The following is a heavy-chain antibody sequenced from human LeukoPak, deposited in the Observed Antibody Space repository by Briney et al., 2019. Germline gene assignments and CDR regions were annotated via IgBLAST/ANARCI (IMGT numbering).Heavy chain of an antibody. Sequence: GGSLRLSCAASGFTFSNYWMSWVRQAPGKGLEWLANIKTDGSDKFYVDSVKGRFTISRDNAKNSVYLQMNSLRAEDTAVYYCARESLEYSGSYYWGQETLVTVSS. CDR3: ARESLEYSGSYY. J-gene: IGHJ4*02. CDR1: GFTFSNYW. V-gene: IGHV3-7*01. D-gene: IGHD1-26*01. CDR2: IKTDGSDK.